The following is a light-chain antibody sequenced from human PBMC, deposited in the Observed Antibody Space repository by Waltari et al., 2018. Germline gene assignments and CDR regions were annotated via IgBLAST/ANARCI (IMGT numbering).Light chain of an antibody. CDR1: QSVLNY. CDR2: DTS. CDR3: QQGSILPLT. V-gene: IGKV3-11*01. J-gene: IGKJ4*01. Sequence: VLTQSPATLSLSAGERATLPCRASQSVLNYLAWYQQKRGQAHRLLIYDTSKRATGIPARFSGSGSGTDFTLTISNLEADDFALYYCQQGSILPLTFGGGTKVEIK.